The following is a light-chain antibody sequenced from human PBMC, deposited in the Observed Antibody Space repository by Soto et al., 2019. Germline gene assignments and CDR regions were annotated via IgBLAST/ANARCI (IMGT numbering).Light chain of an antibody. CDR3: QQHSAWPLT. CDR2: GAS. CDR1: QSVRSN. J-gene: IGKJ4*01. Sequence: EIVMTQSPATLSVSPGERATLFCRASQSVRSNFLAWYQQKPGQAPSLLIYGASIRATGIPARFSGSGSGTEFTLTINILQSEDFAVYYCQQHSAWPLTFGGGTKVEIK. V-gene: IGKV3D-15*03.